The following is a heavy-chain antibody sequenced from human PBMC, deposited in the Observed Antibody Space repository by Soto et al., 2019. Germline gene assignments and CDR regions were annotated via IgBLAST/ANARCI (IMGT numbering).Heavy chain of an antibody. J-gene: IGHJ4*02. CDR2: MWYDGSNK. V-gene: IGHV3-33*01. Sequence: QVQLVESGGGVVQPGRSLRLSCAASGFTFSSYGMHWVRQAPGKGLEWVAVMWYDGSNKYYADSVKGRFTISRDNSKNTVYLQMNSLRAEDTAVYYCARWGIAAGDYWGQGTLVTVSS. CDR1: GFTFSSYG. CDR3: ARWGIAAGDY. D-gene: IGHD6-13*01.